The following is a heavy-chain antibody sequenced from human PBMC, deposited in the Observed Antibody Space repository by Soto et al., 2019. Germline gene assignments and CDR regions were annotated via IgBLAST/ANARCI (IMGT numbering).Heavy chain of an antibody. CDR1: GYTFTSYD. CDR3: ARGEKNPYYYYGMDV. Sequence: GASVKVSCKASGYTFTSYDINWVRQATGQGLEWMGWMNPNSGNTGYAQKFQGRVTMTRNTSISTAYMELSSLRSEDTAVYYCARGEKNPYYYYGMDVWGQGTTVTVSS. V-gene: IGHV1-8*01. CDR2: MNPNSGNT. J-gene: IGHJ6*02.